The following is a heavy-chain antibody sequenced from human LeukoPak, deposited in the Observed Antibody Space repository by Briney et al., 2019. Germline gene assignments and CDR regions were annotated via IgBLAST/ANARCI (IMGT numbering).Heavy chain of an antibody. CDR2: ISGSGGST. CDR3: AKDRKAVAGTTSYGMDV. Sequence: GGSLRLSCAASGFTFSSYAMSWVRQAPGKGLERVSAISGSGGSTYYADSVKGRFTISRDNSKNTLYLQMNSLRAEDTAVYYCAKDRKAVAGTTSYGMDVWGQGTTVTVSS. V-gene: IGHV3-23*01. CDR1: GFTFSSYA. J-gene: IGHJ6*02. D-gene: IGHD6-19*01.